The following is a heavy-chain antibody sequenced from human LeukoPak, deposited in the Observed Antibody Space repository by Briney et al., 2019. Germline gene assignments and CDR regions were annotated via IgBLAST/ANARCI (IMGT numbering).Heavy chain of an antibody. CDR3: ARGGYPSSFDF. V-gene: IGHV1-46*01. Sequence: ASVKVSCTASGYTFTSFYMHWLRQAPGQGPEWMGKLNPSGGSASHAQKFQGRLTMTRDTSTSTVYMELSSLRSEDTAVYYCARGGYPSSFDFWGQGTLVTVSS. J-gene: IGHJ4*02. CDR2: LNPSGGSA. CDR1: GYTFTSFY. D-gene: IGHD2-2*01.